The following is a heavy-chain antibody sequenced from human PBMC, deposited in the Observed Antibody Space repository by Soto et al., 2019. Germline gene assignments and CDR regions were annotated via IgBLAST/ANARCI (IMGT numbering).Heavy chain of an antibody. J-gene: IGHJ4*02. V-gene: IGHV3-23*01. CDR2: LSGGGTNT. Sequence: EVQLLESGGGLVQPGGSLRLSCAASGFTFSTYSMAWVRQAPGKGLEWVSGLSGGGTNTFYADSVQGRFTISVDNSKXTVXXXXXXXXXXXXXXXYCAKWSGYGDEWGQGTLVTVSS. CDR1: GFTFSTYS. CDR3: AKWSGYGDE. D-gene: IGHD5-12*01.